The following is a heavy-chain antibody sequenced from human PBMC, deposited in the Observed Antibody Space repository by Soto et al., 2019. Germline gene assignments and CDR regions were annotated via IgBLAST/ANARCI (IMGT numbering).Heavy chain of an antibody. CDR2: IYYSGST. J-gene: IGHJ6*02. CDR3: SSEARRKVYGMDV. V-gene: IGHV4-30-4*01. CDR1: GGSISSGDYY. D-gene: IGHD6-6*01. Sequence: SETLSLTCTVSGGSISSGDYYWSWIRQPPGKGLEWIGYIYYSGSTYYNPSLKSRVTISVDTSKNQFSLKLSSVTAADTAVYYCSSEARRKVYGMDVWGQGTTVTVSS.